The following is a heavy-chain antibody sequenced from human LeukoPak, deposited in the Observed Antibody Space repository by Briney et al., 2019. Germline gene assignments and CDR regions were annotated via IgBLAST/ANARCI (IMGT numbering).Heavy chain of an antibody. V-gene: IGHV4-31*03. CDR2: IYYSGST. Sequence: PSETLSLTCTVSGGSISSGDYYWSWIRQHPGKGLEWIGYIYYSGSTYYNPSLKSRASISVDTSKNQFSLKLSSVTAADTAIYYCARVRMATTHPNFDYWGQGTLVTVSS. CDR1: GGSISSGDYY. CDR3: ARVRMATTHPNFDY. D-gene: IGHD5-24*01. J-gene: IGHJ4*02.